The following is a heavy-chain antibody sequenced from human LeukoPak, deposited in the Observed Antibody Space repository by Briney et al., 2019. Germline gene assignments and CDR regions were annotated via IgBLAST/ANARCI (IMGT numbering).Heavy chain of an antibody. CDR2: IYSGGIT. CDR1: GFTVSSNY. D-gene: IGHD3-10*01. V-gene: IGHV3-66*01. J-gene: IGHJ6*02. Sequence: GGSLRLSCTASGFTVSSNYMSWVRQAPGKGLEGVAVIYSGGITYYADSVKGRFTISRDNSKNTLYLQMNSLRAEDTAVYYCARDRSGRYYYGSGSSNYYYYYGMDVWGQGTTVTVSS. CDR3: ARDRSGRYYYGSGSSNYYYYYGMDV.